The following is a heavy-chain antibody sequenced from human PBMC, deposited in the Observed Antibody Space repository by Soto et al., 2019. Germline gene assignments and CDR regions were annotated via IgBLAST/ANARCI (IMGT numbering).Heavy chain of an antibody. CDR2: ISGSGGST. V-gene: IGHV3-23*01. Sequence: GGSLRLSCAASGFTFSSYAMSWVRQAPGKGLEWVSAISGSGGSTYYADSVKGRFTISRDNSKNTLYLQMNSLRAEDTAVYYCAKDWRTVMPYYYYGMDVWGQGTTVTVSS. J-gene: IGHJ6*02. D-gene: IGHD4-17*01. CDR1: GFTFSSYA. CDR3: AKDWRTVMPYYYYGMDV.